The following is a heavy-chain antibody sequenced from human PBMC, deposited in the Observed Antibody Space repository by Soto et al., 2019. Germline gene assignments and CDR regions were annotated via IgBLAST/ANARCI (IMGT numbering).Heavy chain of an antibody. Sequence: GGSLRLSCAASGFTFSSYAMSWVRQAPGKGLEWVSAISGSGGSTYYADSVKGRFTISRDNSKNTLYLQMNSLRAEDTAVYYCAKEGSRFLEWSENPIDYWGQGTLVTVSS. CDR1: GFTFSSYA. V-gene: IGHV3-23*01. CDR3: AKEGSRFLEWSENPIDY. D-gene: IGHD3-3*01. J-gene: IGHJ4*02. CDR2: ISGSGGST.